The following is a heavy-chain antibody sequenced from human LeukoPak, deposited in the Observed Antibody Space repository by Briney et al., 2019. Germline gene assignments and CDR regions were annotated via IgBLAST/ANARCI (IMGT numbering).Heavy chain of an antibody. CDR3: ARVGDISPNYYYGMDV. J-gene: IGHJ6*02. CDR1: GYSFTSYW. Sequence: LGESLKISCKGSGYSFTSYWIGWVRQMPGKGLEWMGIIYPGDSDTRYSPSFQGQVTISADKSIGTAYLQWSSLKASDTAMYYCARVGDISPNYYYGMDVWGQGTTVTVSS. D-gene: IGHD3-22*01. CDR2: IYPGDSDT. V-gene: IGHV5-51*01.